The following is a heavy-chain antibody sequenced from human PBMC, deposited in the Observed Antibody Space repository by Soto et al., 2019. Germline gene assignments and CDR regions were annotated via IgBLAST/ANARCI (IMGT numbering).Heavy chain of an antibody. D-gene: IGHD1-26*01. Sequence: EVQLVESGGGLVKPGGSLRLSCAASGFTFSNAYMSWVRQAPGKGLEWVGRIKSKTDSGTTAYAAPVKVRFTISREDSNNTPHLQINSLKTADTAVDYCSTFFGNWELTDYFQHWGQGTLVTVSS. CDR1: GFTFSNAY. J-gene: IGHJ1*01. V-gene: IGHV3-15*01. CDR3: STFFGNWELTDYFQH. CDR2: IKSKTDSGTT.